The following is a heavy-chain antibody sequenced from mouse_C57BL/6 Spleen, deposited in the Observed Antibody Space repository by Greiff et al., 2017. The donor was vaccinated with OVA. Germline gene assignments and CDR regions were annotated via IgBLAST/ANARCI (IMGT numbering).Heavy chain of an antibody. CDR1: GYTFTDYE. CDR3: TAIYYCGSSYGYFDV. CDR2: IDPETGGT. D-gene: IGHD1-1*01. Sequence: VQLQESGAELVRPGASVTLSCKASGYTFTDYEMHWVKQTPVHGLEWIGAIDPETGGTAYNQKFKGKAILTADKSSSTAYMELRSLTSEDSAVYDCTAIYYCGSSYGYFDVWGTGTTVTVSS. V-gene: IGHV1-15*01. J-gene: IGHJ1*03.